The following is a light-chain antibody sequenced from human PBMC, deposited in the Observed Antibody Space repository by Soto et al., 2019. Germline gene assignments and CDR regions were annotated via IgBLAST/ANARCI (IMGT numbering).Light chain of an antibody. Sequence: EIVLTQSPGTLSLSPGERATLSCRASQSVSSNYLAWYQQRPGQAPRLLIYGSSSRATGIPDRFSGSGSGTDFSLTISRLEPEDFAVYFCHHYGNSPPNTFGQGTKVEIK. CDR3: HHYGNSPPNT. V-gene: IGKV3-20*01. J-gene: IGKJ2*01. CDR1: QSVSSNY. CDR2: GSS.